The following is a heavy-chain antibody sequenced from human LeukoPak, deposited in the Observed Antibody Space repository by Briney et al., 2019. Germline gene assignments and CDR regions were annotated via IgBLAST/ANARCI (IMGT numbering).Heavy chain of an antibody. V-gene: IGHV4-59*01. CDR2: LYYSGST. J-gene: IGHJ2*01. CDR3: ARDLDRGPLPNFDL. Sequence: SETLSLTCTVSGGSISSFYWSWIRQPPGKGLEWIGYLYYSGSTNYNPSLKSRVTISVDTSKNQFSLKPSSVTAADTAVYYCARDLDRGPLPNFDLWGRGTLVTVSS. CDR1: GGSISSFY. D-gene: IGHD3-10*01.